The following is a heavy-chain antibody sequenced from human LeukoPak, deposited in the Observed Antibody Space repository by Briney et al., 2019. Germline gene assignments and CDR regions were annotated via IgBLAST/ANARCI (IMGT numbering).Heavy chain of an antibody. CDR2: IYYTGST. CDR1: GGSISSYY. J-gene: IGHJ6*03. V-gene: IGHV4-59*01. D-gene: IGHD6-13*01. CDR3: ARMRQQPYYYYRYMDV. Sequence: SETLSLTCTVSGGSISSYYWSWIRQPPGKGLEWIGYIYYTGSTNYNPSLKSRVAISVDTSKNQFSLNLSSVTAADTAVYYCARMRQQPYYYYRYMDVWGKGTTVTVSS.